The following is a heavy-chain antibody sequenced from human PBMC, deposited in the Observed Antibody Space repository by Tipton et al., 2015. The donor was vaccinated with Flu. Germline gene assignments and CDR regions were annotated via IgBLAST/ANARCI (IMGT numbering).Heavy chain of an antibody. Sequence: SLRLSCVGSGFTFSTYAMNWVRQAPGKGLEWVSSVGGSGTSTSTYYGDSVKGRFTCSRDNSRNTLFLQMSGLRAEDTAVYYCAKGAGGVGNAFDVWGQGTLVTVSS. CDR1: GFTFSTYA. J-gene: IGHJ3*01. CDR2: VGGSGTSTST. V-gene: IGHV3-23*01. CDR3: AKGAGGVGNAFDV. D-gene: IGHD2-8*02.